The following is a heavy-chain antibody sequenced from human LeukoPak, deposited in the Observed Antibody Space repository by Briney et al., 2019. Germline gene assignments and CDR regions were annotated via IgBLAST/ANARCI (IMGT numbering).Heavy chain of an antibody. CDR3: TRRLDD. J-gene: IGHJ4*02. V-gene: IGHV3-7*01. D-gene: IGHD3-16*01. CDR2: IKHDESEK. Sequence: GGSLRLSCAASGFTFSSYWMNWVRQAPGKGLEWVANIKHDESEKNYLDSVKGRFTISRDNAQNSLYLQMNGLRVEDTAVYYCTRRLDDWGQGTLVTVSS. CDR1: GFTFSSYW.